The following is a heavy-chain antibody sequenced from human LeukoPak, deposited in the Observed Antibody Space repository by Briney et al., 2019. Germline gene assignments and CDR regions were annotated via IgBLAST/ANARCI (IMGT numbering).Heavy chain of an antibody. CDR2: VKQDGREK. CDR1: AFTFSSYW. J-gene: IGHJ4*02. CDR3: AKDRGFHGSGSFFDY. Sequence: GGSLRLSCAASAFTFSSYWMSWVRQGPGKGLVWVANVKQDGREKYYVDSGKGRFTISSDNAKNYLYLQMNSLRAEDMALYYCAKDRGFHGSGSFFDYWGEGTLVAVSS. D-gene: IGHD3-10*01. V-gene: IGHV3-7*03.